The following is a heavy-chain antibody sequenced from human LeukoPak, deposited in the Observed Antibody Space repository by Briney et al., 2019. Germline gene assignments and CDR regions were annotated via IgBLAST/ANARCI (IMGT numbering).Heavy chain of an antibody. CDR1: GGSISSSSYY. CDR2: IYYSGST. J-gene: IGHJ4*02. CDR3: ARDSSGYFDY. D-gene: IGHD3-22*01. V-gene: IGHV4-39*07. Sequence: SETLSLTCTVSGGSISSSSYYWGWIRQPPGKGLEWIGSIYYSGSTYYNPSLKSRVTISVDTSKNQFSLKLSSVTAADTAVYYCARDSSGYFDYWGQGTLVTVSP.